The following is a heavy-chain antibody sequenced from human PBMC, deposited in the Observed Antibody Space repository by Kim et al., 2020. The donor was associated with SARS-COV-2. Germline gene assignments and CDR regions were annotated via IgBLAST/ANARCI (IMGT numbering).Heavy chain of an antibody. CDR3: ERDLGAGYKSLYYYFVM. CDR2: IWYDGSNK. J-gene: IGHJ6*01. D-gene: IGHD5-12*01. Sequence: GGSLRLSCAASGFTFSSYGMHWVRQAPGKGLEWVAVIWYDGSNKYYADSVKGRFTISRDNSKNTLYLQIKSMSAEDTAVYYCERDLGAGYKSLYYYFVM. CDR1: GFTFSSYG. V-gene: IGHV3-33*01.